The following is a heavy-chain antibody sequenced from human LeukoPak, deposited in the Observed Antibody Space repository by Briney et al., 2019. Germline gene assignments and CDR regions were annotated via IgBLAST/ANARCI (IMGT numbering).Heavy chain of an antibody. CDR3: ARVKSSGYYRFDY. V-gene: IGHV3-7*01. D-gene: IGHD3-22*01. CDR2: IKQDGSEK. Sequence: GSLRLSCAASGFTFSSYWMSWVRQAPGKGLEWVANIKQDGSEKCYVDSVKGRFTISRDNAKNSLYLQRNSLRAEDTAVYYCARVKSSGYYRFDYWGQGTLVTVSS. J-gene: IGHJ4*02. CDR1: GFTFSSYW.